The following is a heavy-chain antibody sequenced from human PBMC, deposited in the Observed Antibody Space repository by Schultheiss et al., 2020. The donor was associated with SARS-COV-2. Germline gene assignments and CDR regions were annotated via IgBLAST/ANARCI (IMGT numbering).Heavy chain of an antibody. D-gene: IGHD4-23*01. Sequence: SGPTLVKPTQTLTLTCTFSGFSLSTTGLYVSWIRQPPGKALEWLAHIFSNDEKSYSTSLKTRLTISQDTSKNQVVLTMTNMDPVDTATYYCARVDYGGVASGMDVWGQGTTVTVSS. CDR3: ARVDYGGVASGMDV. V-gene: IGHV2-70*01. CDR2: IFSNDEK. CDR1: GFSLSTTGLY. J-gene: IGHJ6*02.